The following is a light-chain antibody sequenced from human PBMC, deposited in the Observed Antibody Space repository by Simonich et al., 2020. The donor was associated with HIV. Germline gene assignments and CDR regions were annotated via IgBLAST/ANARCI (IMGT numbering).Light chain of an antibody. CDR3: QQYDNLPFT. CDR1: QSVSRN. CDR2: GAS. Sequence: EIVMTQSPATLSVSPGERATLSCRASQSVSRNLAWYQQKHGQAPRLLIHGASTRATGIPARFSGSGSGTEFTLTISSLQPEDIATYYCQQYDNLPFTFGPGTKVDIK. J-gene: IGKJ3*01. V-gene: IGKV3-15*01.